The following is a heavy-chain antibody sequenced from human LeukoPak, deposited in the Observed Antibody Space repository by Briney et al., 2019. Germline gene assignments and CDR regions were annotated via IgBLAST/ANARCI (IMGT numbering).Heavy chain of an antibody. J-gene: IGHJ4*02. CDR3: AKDQRPYCRGGSCYSGALDY. Sequence: GGSLRLSCAASGFTFSSYGMHWVRQAPGKGLEWVAVIWYDGSNKYYADSVKGRFTISRDNSKNTLYLQMNSLRAEDTAVYYCAKDQRPYCRGGSCYSGALDYWGQGTLVTVSS. CDR1: GFTFSSYG. D-gene: IGHD2-15*01. CDR2: IWYDGSNK. V-gene: IGHV3-33*06.